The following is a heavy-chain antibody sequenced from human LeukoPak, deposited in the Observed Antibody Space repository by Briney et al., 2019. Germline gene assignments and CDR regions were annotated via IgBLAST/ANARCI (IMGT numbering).Heavy chain of an antibody. Sequence: PGGSLRLSCAASGFTFSSYAMSWVRQAPGKGLEWVSAISGSGGSTYYADSVKGRFTISRDNSKNTLYLQMNSLRAEDTAVYYCARGTDSSSGLYYYYYGMDVWGQGTTVTVSS. D-gene: IGHD6-13*01. CDR2: ISGSGGST. J-gene: IGHJ6*02. CDR3: ARGTDSSSGLYYYYYGMDV. CDR1: GFTFSSYA. V-gene: IGHV3-23*01.